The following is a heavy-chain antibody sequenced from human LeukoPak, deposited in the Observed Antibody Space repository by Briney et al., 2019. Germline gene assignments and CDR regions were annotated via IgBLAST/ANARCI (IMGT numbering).Heavy chain of an antibody. V-gene: IGHV4-34*01. CDR1: GGSFSGYY. CDR2: INHSGST. Sequence: RPSETLSLTCAVYGGSFSGYYWSWIRQPPGKGLEWIGEINHSGSTNYNPSLKSRVTISVDTSKNKFSLMLSSVTAADTAVDYCAGGYYDFWSGPREAFDIWGQGTMVTVSS. D-gene: IGHD3-3*01. J-gene: IGHJ3*02. CDR3: AGGYYDFWSGPREAFDI.